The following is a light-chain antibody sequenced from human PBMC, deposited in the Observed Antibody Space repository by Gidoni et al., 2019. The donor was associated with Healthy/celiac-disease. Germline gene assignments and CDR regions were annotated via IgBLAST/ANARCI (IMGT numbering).Light chain of an antibody. CDR1: QSISSY. J-gene: IGKJ1*01. CDR2: AAS. Sequence: DIQMIQSPSSLSASVGDRVTITCRASQSISSYLNWYQQKPGKAPKLLIYAASSLQSGVPSRFSGSGSGTDFTLTISSLQPEAFATYYCQQSCSTPPWTFGQGTKVEIK. V-gene: IGKV1-39*01. CDR3: QQSCSTPPWT.